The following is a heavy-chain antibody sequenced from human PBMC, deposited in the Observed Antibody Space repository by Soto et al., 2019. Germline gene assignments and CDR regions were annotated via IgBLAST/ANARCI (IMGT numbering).Heavy chain of an antibody. V-gene: IGHV3-23*01. CDR3: ARREAASSGGYDEGDY. CDR1: GFTFSSYA. J-gene: IGHJ4*02. D-gene: IGHD1-26*01. Sequence: EVQLLEFGGGLVQPGGSLRLSCAASGFTFSSYAMSWVRQAPGKGLEWVSAISSSGGSTFYADSVKGRFTTSRDNSKNTLYLQRNSLRAEDTAVYYCARREAASSGGYDEGDYWGQGTLVTVSS. CDR2: ISSSGGST.